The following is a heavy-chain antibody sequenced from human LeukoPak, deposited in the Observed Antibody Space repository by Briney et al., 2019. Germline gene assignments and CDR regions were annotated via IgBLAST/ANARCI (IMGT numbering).Heavy chain of an antibody. CDR2: IYHSGST. CDR1: GGSISSSNW. CDR3: AREGPVVRGPRSRPYGMDV. D-gene: IGHD3-10*01. Sequence: SGTLSLTCAVSGGSISSSNWWSWVRQPPGKGLEWIGEIYHSGSTNYNPSLKSRVTISVDKSKNQFSLKLSSVTAADTAVYYCAREGPVVRGPRSRPYGMDVWGQGTTVTVSS. J-gene: IGHJ6*02. V-gene: IGHV4-4*02.